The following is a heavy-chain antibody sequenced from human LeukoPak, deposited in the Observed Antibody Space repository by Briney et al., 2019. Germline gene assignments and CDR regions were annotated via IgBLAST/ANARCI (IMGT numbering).Heavy chain of an antibody. CDR2: IYYSGTT. CDR1: GGSISGYY. CDR3: ASVIAVAGKGFDY. Sequence: PSETLSLTCTVSGGSISGYYWSWIRQPPGKGLEWVGYIYYSGTTSYNPSLRSRVTMSVDTSKNQFTLRLNSVTAADTAVYYCASVIAVAGKGFDYWGQGTLVTVSS. V-gene: IGHV4-59*08. D-gene: IGHD6-19*01. J-gene: IGHJ4*02.